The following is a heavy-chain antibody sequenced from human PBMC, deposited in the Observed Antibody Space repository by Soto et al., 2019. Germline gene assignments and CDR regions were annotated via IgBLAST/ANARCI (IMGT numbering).Heavy chain of an antibody. V-gene: IGHV1-69*06. J-gene: IGHJ5*02. CDR3: ARELGYCSSASCYTLFAYNWFDP. D-gene: IGHD2-2*02. Sequence: GAPVKVSCKASGGTFSSYAITWVRQAPGQGLEWMGGIIPSFGTANYAQKFQGRVTITADKSTNTAYMEMSSLRPEDTAVYYCARELGYCSSASCYTLFAYNWFDPWGQGTLVTV. CDR1: GGTFSSYA. CDR2: IIPSFGTA.